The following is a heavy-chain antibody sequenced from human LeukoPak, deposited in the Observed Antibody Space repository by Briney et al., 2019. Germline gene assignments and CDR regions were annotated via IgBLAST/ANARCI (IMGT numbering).Heavy chain of an antibody. CDR1: GGSISSYY. D-gene: IGHD3-10*01. CDR3: GGSGSYSGYYYYGKDV. V-gene: IGHV4-4*07. Sequence: PSETLSLTCTVSGGSISSYYWSWIRQPAGKRLEWIVRIYTSGSTNYNPSLKSRVTMSVDTSKNQFSLKLSSVTAADTAVYYCGGSGSYSGYYYYGKDVWGQGTTVTVSS. J-gene: IGHJ6*02. CDR2: IYTSGST.